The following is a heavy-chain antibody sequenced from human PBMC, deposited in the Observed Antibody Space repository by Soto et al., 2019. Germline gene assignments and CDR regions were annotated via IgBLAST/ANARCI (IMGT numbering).Heavy chain of an antibody. Sequence: SETLSLTCNMSGDSYSISTYSWSWIRQPPGKALQWIGFIYQSGVTSYNPSLASRVSISLDRSNNQCSLKLKSVTAADTAVYFCAGMPYTSGLRFDPWGPGTLVTVPQ. D-gene: IGHD6-19*01. J-gene: IGHJ5*02. V-gene: IGHV4-30-2*01. CDR2: IYQSGVT. CDR1: GDSYSISTYS. CDR3: AGMPYTSGLRFDP.